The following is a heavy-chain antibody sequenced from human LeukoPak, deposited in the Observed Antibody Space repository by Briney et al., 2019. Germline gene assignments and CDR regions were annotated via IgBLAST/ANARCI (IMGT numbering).Heavy chain of an antibody. CDR2: TYNTGNT. CDR3: ARGPPYYDSSGYSQ. J-gene: IGHJ4*02. V-gene: IGHV3-53*01. D-gene: IGHD3-22*01. Sequence: QPGGSLRLSCAASGFTVSSSFLIWVRQAPGKGLEWVLVTYNTGNTYYADSVKGRFTISGDISKNTLYLQMNSLRAEDTAVYYCARGPPYYDSSGYSQWGQGTLVTVSS. CDR1: GFTVSSSF.